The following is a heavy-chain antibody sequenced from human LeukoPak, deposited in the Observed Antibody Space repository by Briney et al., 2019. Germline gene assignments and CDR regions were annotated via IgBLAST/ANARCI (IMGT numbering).Heavy chain of an antibody. D-gene: IGHD5-24*01. V-gene: IGHV4-34*01. CDR1: GGSFSGYY. J-gene: IGHJ3*01. CDR3: ASHNDGYNYAFDV. Sequence: SETLSLTCAVYGGSFSGYYWSWIRQPPGKGLEWIGEINHSGSTNYNPSLKSRVTISVDTSKNQFSLKLSSVTAADTAVYYCASHNDGYNYAFDVWGQGTMVTVSS. CDR2: INHSGST.